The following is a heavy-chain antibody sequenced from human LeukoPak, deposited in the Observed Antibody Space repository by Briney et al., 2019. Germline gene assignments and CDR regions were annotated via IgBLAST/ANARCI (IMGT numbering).Heavy chain of an antibody. CDR3: AKSLGRHTFDY. V-gene: IGHV3-23*01. D-gene: IGHD1-26*01. CDR1: GFTFDSYA. J-gene: IGHJ4*02. Sequence: SGGSLRLSCAASGFTFDSYAMSWVRQAPGRGLEWVSLIGYSGANSFYADSVKGPFTISRDNSKDTLYLQMNSLRAEDTAVYYCAKSLGRHTFDYWGQGTLVTVSS. CDR2: IGYSGANS.